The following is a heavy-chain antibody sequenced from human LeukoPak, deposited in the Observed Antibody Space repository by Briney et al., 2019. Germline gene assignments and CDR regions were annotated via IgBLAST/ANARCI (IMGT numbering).Heavy chain of an antibody. Sequence: GALRLSCAASGFTFSSYSMNWVRQAPGKGLEWVSSISSSSSYIYYADSVKGRFTISRDNAKDTLYLQMNSLRAEDAAVYYCASPMWDTAIHDYWGQGTLVTVSS. CDR2: ISSSSSYI. CDR1: GFTFSSYS. CDR3: ASPMWDTAIHDY. J-gene: IGHJ4*02. D-gene: IGHD5-18*01. V-gene: IGHV3-21*01.